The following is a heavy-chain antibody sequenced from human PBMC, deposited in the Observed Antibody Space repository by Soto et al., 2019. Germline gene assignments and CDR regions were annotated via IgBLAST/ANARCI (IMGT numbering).Heavy chain of an antibody. CDR3: AREGAAGTDTYYFDC. J-gene: IGHJ4*02. D-gene: IGHD6-13*01. V-gene: IGHV3-21*01. CDR2: ISSSGSYI. Sequence: DVQMVESGGGLVKPGGSLRLSCAASGFTFSRYTMNWVRQAPGKGLEWVSSISSSGSYIYYADSGMGRFTISRDNAKNSLYLQMNGLRAEDTAVYYCAREGAAGTDTYYFDCWGQGTLLTVSS. CDR1: GFTFSRYT.